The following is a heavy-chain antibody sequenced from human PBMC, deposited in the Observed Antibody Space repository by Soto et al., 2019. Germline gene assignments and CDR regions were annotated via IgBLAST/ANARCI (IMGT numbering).Heavy chain of an antibody. CDR3: ASQNYYYYGMDV. CDR2: IYYSGST. Sequence: SETLSLTCTVSGGSISSSSYYWGWIRQPPGKGLEWIGGIYYSGSTYYNPSLKSRVTISVDTSKNQFSLKLSSVTAADTAVYYCASQNYYYYGMDVWGQGTTVTVSS. V-gene: IGHV4-39*01. J-gene: IGHJ6*02. CDR1: GGSISSSSYY.